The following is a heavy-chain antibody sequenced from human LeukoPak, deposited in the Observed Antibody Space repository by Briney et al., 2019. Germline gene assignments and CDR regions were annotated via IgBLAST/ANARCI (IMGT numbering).Heavy chain of an antibody. CDR1: GGSISSSSYY. CDR3: ARLSTPVPAAGIDY. J-gene: IGHJ4*02. CDR2: INHSGST. Sequence: SETLSLTCTVSGGSISSSSYYWSWIRQPPGKGLEWIGEINHSGSTNYNPSLKSRVTISVDTSKNQFSLKLSSVTAADTAVYYCARLSTPVPAAGIDYWGQGTLVTVSS. D-gene: IGHD2-2*01. V-gene: IGHV4-39*07.